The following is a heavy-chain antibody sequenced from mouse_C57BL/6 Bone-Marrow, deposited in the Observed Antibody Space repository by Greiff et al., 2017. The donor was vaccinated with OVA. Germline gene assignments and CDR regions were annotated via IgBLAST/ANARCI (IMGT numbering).Heavy chain of an antibody. CDR1: GYTFTDYY. Sequence: VQLQQSGPELVKPGASVKISCKASGYTFTDYYMNWVKQSHGKSLEWIGDINPNNGGTSYNQKFKGKATLTVDKSSSTAYMELRSLTSEDSAVYYCAREEDGYYAMDYWGQGTSVTVSS. CDR3: AREEDGYYAMDY. D-gene: IGHD2-3*01. CDR2: INPNNGGT. J-gene: IGHJ4*01. V-gene: IGHV1-26*01.